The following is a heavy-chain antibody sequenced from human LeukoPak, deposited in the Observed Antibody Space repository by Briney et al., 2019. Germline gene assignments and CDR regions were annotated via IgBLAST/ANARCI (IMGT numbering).Heavy chain of an antibody. D-gene: IGHD1-7*01. CDR2: LYTSWNT. V-gene: IGHV4-4*07. J-gene: IGHJ4*02. CDR3: ARGSLIGNYHYYFDY. Sequence: PSETLSLTCTVSGGSISGYYWSWIRQPAGKGLEWIGRLYTSWNTNYNPSLKSRDTMSLDTSKNQFSLKLNSVTAADTAIYYCARGSLIGNYHYYFDYWGQGTLVTVSS. CDR1: GGSISGYY.